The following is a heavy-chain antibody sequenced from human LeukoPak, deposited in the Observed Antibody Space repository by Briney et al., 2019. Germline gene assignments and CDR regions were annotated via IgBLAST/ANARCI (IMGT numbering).Heavy chain of an antibody. D-gene: IGHD2-2*01. J-gene: IGHJ6*03. CDR1: GGTFTNYA. V-gene: IGHV1-69*06. CDR2: IIPISGTI. Sequence: SVKVSCKASGGTFTNYAFSWVRQAPGQGLEWMGRIIPISGTIYYAQKFQGRVTITADRSTNTAYMELNSLGSEDTAVIYCARDCSSASCYERGSYFYFYMDIWGSGTTVTVSS. CDR3: ARDCSSASCYERGSYFYFYMDI.